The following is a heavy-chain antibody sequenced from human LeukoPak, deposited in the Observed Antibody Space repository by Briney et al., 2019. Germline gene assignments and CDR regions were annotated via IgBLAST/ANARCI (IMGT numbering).Heavy chain of an antibody. CDR1: VYTFTVYY. CDR2: INPNSGGT. J-gene: IGHJ4*02. V-gene: IGHV1-2*02. Sequence: ASVTVSFKSSVYTFTVYYMHWVRQASGQGREWMGWINPNSGGTNYAQKFQGRVTMTRDTSISTAYMELSRLRSDDTAVYYCARDGRVILPLDYWGQGTLVTVSS. CDR3: ARDGRVILPLDY. D-gene: IGHD3-22*01.